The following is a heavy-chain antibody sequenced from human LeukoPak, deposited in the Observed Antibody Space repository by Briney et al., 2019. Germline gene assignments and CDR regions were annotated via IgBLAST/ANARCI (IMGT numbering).Heavy chain of an antibody. CDR2: IYTSGST. CDR3: ARVRSGHGYSSGWYYFDY. D-gene: IGHD6-19*01. CDR1: GGSISSYY. V-gene: IGHV4-4*07. Sequence: KPSETLSLTCTVSGGSISSYYWSWIRQPAGKGLEWIGRIYTSGSTNYNPSLKSRVTMSVDTSKNQFSLKLSSVTAADTAVYYCARVRSGHGYSSGWYYFDYWGQGTLVTVSS. J-gene: IGHJ4*02.